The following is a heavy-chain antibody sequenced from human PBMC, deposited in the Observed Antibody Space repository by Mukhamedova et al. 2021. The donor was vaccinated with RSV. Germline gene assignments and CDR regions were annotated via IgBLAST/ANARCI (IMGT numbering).Heavy chain of an antibody. D-gene: IGHD6-13*01. Sequence: AISGSGGSTYYADSVKGRFTISRDNSKNTLYLQMNSLRAEDTAVYYCAQDWYEDPDYWGQGTLVTVSS. J-gene: IGHJ4*02. CDR2: ISGSGGST. CDR3: AQDWYEDPDY. V-gene: IGHV3-23*01.